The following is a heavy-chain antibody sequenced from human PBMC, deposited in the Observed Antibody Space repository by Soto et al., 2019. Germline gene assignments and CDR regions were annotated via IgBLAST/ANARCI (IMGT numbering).Heavy chain of an antibody. CDR1: GFPFSSYW. CDR3: ARGAQGGNYVAV. V-gene: IGHV3-74*01. CDR2: VKYDGTIT. J-gene: IGHJ6*04. D-gene: IGHD3-16*01. Sequence: EVQLVESGGGSVQPGESLRLSCAASGFPFSSYWIHWVRQAPGKGLVWVSRVKYDGTITNYADSLRGRLTISRDNAKNTVYLQMNSLRVEDTAVYYCARGAQGGNYVAVWGKGTTVTVSS.